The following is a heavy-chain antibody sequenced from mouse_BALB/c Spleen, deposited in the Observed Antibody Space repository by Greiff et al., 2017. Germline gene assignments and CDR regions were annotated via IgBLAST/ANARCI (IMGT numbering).Heavy chain of an antibody. CDR1: GFTFSNYW. CDR3: TRTTVYFDY. D-gene: IGHD1-1*01. CDR2: IRLKSNNYAT. J-gene: IGHJ2*01. Sequence: EVMLVESGGGLVQPGGSMKLSCVASGFTFSNYWMNWVRQSPEEGLEWVAEIRLKSNNYATHYAESVKGRFTISRDDSKSSVYLQMNNLRAEDTGIYYCTRTTVYFDYWGQGTTLTVSS. V-gene: IGHV6-6*02.